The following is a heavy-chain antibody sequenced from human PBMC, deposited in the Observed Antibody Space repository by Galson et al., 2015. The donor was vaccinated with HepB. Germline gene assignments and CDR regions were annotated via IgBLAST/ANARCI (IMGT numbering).Heavy chain of an antibody. Sequence: SLRLSCAASGFTFDDYAMHWVRQAPGKGLEWVSGISWDSGSLEYADSLKGRFTISRDNDKNSLYLQMNSMRAEDTALYYCAKDVRWGGHYAFETWGQGTMITVSS. D-gene: IGHD4-23*01. CDR3: AKDVRWGGHYAFET. CDR1: GFTFDDYA. J-gene: IGHJ3*02. CDR2: ISWDSGSL. V-gene: IGHV3-9*01.